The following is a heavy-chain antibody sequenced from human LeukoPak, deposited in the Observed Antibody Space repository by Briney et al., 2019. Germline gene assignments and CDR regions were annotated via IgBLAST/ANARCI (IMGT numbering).Heavy chain of an antibody. CDR2: ISSSGSTI. V-gene: IGHV3-48*03. D-gene: IGHD1-20*01. CDR3: ARGSPYNWSLSPSYYYYMDV. Sequence: GGSLRLSCAASGFTFSSYEMNWVRQAPGKGLEWVSYISSSGSTIYYADSVKGRFTISRDNAKNSLYLQMNSLRAEDTAVYYCARGSPYNWSLSPSYYYYMDVWGKGTTVTVSS. J-gene: IGHJ6*03. CDR1: GFTFSSYE.